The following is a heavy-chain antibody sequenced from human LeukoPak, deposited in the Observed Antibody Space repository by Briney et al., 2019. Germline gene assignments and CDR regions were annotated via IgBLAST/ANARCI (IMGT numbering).Heavy chain of an antibody. V-gene: IGHV3-30*04. J-gene: IGHJ4*02. Sequence: PGRSLRLSCAASGFTFSSYAMHWARQAPGKGLEWVAVISYDGSNKYYADSVKGRFTISRDNSKNTLYLQMNSLRAEDTAVYYCAKDLGRFGRTPGFDYWGQGTLVTVSS. D-gene: IGHD3-10*01. CDR3: AKDLGRFGRTPGFDY. CDR2: ISYDGSNK. CDR1: GFTFSSYA.